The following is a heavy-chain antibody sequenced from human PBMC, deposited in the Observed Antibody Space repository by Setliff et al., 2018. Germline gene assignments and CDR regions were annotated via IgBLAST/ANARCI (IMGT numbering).Heavy chain of an antibody. CDR1: GYNFITFG. Sequence: GASVKVSCKTSGYNFITFGISWVRQAPGQGLEWMGWISPYNEKTNYAEKFQDRVIMTIDSATTTAYMELKTLRSDDTAVYYCARGRGPDIVVTIPGDYWGQGTQVTVSS. J-gene: IGHJ4*02. CDR2: ISPYNEKT. CDR3: ARGRGPDIVVTIPGDY. D-gene: IGHD2-15*01. V-gene: IGHV1-18*01.